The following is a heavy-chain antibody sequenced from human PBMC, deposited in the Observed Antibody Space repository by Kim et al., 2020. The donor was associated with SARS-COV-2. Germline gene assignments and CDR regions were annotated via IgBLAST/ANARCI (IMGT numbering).Heavy chain of an antibody. CDR2: ISTGGAT. CDR1: GFTFRNYA. Sequence: GGSLRLSCATSGFTFRNYAMAWVRQAPGKGLDWFSGISTGGATFYAAPVRGRFTISRDNSKNTLHLKMNSLRVEDTAVYFSAKYTSSKYLGDYLGRGTL. V-gene: IGHV3-23*01. D-gene: IGHD2-2*01. CDR3: AKYTSSKYLGDY. J-gene: IGHJ4*02.